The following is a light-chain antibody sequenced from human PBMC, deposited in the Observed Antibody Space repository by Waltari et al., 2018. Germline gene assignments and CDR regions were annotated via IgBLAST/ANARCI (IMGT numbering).Light chain of an antibody. V-gene: IGKV3-20*01. CDR1: QSVSRF. CDR2: GAS. Sequence: EIVLTQSPGTLSLSPGERGTLSCRASQSVSRFLAWYRQKPGQAPRLLIYGASTRATGIPDRFSGSGSGTDLSLTISRLEPEDFAVYYCQKYDRLPATFGQGTKVEIK. J-gene: IGKJ1*01. CDR3: QKYDRLPAT.